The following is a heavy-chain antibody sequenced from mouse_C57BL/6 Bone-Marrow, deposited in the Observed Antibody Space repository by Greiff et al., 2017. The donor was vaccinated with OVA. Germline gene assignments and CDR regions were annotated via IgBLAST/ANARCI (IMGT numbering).Heavy chain of an antibody. J-gene: IGHJ4*01. D-gene: IGHD2-1*01. Sequence: EVKLMESGGGLVKPGGSLKLSCAASGFTFSDYGMHWVRQAPEKGLEWVAYISSGSSTIYYADTVKGRFTISRDNAKNTLYLQMTSLRSEDTAMYYCARGDHGNTGYSVDYWGQGTSVTVSS. CDR3: ARGDHGNTGYSVDY. CDR2: ISSGSSTI. CDR1: GFTFSDYG. V-gene: IGHV5-17*01.